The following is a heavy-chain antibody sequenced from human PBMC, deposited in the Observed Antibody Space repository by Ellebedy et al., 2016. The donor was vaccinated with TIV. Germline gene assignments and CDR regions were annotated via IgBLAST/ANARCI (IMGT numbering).Heavy chain of an antibody. J-gene: IGHJ4*02. CDR2: IIPILGVA. CDR3: ARWGGSSGRFQGPYDY. Sequence: AASVKVSCKASGGTFSNYAFNWVRQAPGQGLEWMGRIIPILGVAEYAQNFQGRVTFTAAKYTTTAYMELSSLRSEDTAVYYCARWGGSSGRFQGPYDYWGQGTLVAVSS. CDR1: GGTFSNYA. D-gene: IGHD1-26*01. V-gene: IGHV1-69*04.